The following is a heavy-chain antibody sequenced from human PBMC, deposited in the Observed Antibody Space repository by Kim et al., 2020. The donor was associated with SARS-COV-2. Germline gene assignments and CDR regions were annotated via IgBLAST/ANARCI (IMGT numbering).Heavy chain of an antibody. Sequence: GGSLRLSCAASGFTFSSYDMTWVRQAPGKGLEWVSTIGGGGEWTYYADSVRGRFAMSRDNSENTLFLQMNSLRAEDTAVYYCAKDSPWRTDYWGQGTLSPSPQ. CDR3: AKDSPWRTDY. J-gene: IGHJ4*02. CDR1: GFTFSSYD. V-gene: IGHV3-23*01. CDR2: IGGGGEWT.